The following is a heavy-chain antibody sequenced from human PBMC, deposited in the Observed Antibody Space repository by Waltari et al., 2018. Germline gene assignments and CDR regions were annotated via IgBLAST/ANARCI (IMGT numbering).Heavy chain of an antibody. CDR3: ARGGYSYGYGMDV. V-gene: IGHV1-2*04. D-gene: IGHD5-12*01. J-gene: IGHJ6*02. CDR1: GYSFSDHH. CDR2: ISQNNGDT. Sequence: QVQLVQSGAEVKNLGASVRVSCQASGYSFSDHHMHWVRQAPGQGLEWVGWISQNNGDTNDAQRFQGWVTMTSDSSISTAYMELNRLRSDDTAVYYCARGGYSYGYGMDVWGQGTTVIVSS.